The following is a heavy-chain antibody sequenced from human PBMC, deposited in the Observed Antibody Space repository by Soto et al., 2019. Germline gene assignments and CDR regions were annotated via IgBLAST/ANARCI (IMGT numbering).Heavy chain of an antibody. D-gene: IGHD5-18*01. J-gene: IGHJ6*02. V-gene: IGHV4-34*01. CDR1: GGSFSGYY. Sequence: SETLSLTCAVYGGSFSGYYWSWIRQPPGKGLEWIGEINHSGSTNYNPSLKSRVTISVDTSKNQFSLKLSSVTAADTAVYYCARGWIQLWSGYYYGMDVWGQGTTVTVSS. CDR2: INHSGST. CDR3: ARGWIQLWSGYYYGMDV.